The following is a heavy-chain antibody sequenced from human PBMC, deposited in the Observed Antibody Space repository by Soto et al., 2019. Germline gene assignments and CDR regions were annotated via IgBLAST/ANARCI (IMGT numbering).Heavy chain of an antibody. D-gene: IGHD6-13*01. Sequence: ASVKVSCKASGYTFTGYYMHWVRQAPGQGLEWMGWINPNSGGTNYAQKFQGWVTMTRDTSISTAYMELNSLRAEDTAVYYCAKGAYSSSWSHFDYWGQGTLVTVSS. CDR1: GYTFTGYY. CDR2: INPNSGGT. V-gene: IGHV1-2*04. CDR3: AKGAYSSSWSHFDY. J-gene: IGHJ4*02.